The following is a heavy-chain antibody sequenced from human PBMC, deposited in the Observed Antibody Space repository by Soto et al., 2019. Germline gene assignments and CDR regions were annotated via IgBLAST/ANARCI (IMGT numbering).Heavy chain of an antibody. Sequence: GGSLRLSCAASGFTFSSYGMHWVRQAPGKGLEWVAVIWYDGSNKYYADAVKGRFTISRDNSKNTLYLQMNSLRAEDTAVYYCAGDLYSSSSSVVIAVAGLDYWGQGTLVTVSS. CDR1: GFTFSSYG. CDR2: IWYDGSNK. V-gene: IGHV3-33*01. D-gene: IGHD6-6*01. J-gene: IGHJ4*02. CDR3: AGDLYSSSSSVVIAVAGLDY.